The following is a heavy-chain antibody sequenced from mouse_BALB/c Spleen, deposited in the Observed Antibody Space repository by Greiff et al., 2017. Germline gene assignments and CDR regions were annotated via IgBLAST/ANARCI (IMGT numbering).Heavy chain of an antibody. Sequence: EVQLQQSGAELVKPGASVKLSCTASGFNIKDTYMHWVKQRPEQGLEWIGRIDPANGNTKYDPKFQGKATITADPSSNTAYLQLSSLTSDDTAVYYCAALPGYWGQGTSVTVSS. CDR2: IDPANGNT. J-gene: IGHJ4*01. V-gene: IGHV14-3*02. CDR1: GFNIKDTY. CDR3: AALPGY.